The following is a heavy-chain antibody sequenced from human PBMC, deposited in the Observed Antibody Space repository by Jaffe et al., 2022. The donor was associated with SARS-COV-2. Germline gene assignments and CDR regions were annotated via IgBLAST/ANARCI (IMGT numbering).Heavy chain of an antibody. CDR3: ARVRYYDYVWGSYPIRTDAFDI. CDR1: GGSISSYY. Sequence: QVQLQESGPGLVKPSETLSLTCTVSGGSISSYYWSWIRQPPGKGLEWIGYIYYSGSTNYNPSLKSRVTISVDTSKNQFSLKLSSVTAADTAVYYCARVRYYDYVWGSYPIRTDAFDIWGQGTMVTVSS. D-gene: IGHD3-16*01. CDR2: IYYSGST. J-gene: IGHJ3*02. V-gene: IGHV4-59*01.